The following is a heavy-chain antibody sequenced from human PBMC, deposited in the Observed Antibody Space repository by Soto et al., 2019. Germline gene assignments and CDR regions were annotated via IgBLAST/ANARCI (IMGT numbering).Heavy chain of an antibody. CDR1: GGSISGHY. J-gene: IGHJ4*02. CDR3: ARVGSSSWSPDY. CDR2: IFYSGST. Sequence: SETLSLTCTVSGGSISGHYWIWIRQSPGKGLEWIWHIFYSGSTNYNPSVKSRVTLSADTSKNQFSLRLSSVTAADTAVYYCARVGSSSWSPDYWGQGILVTVSS. D-gene: IGHD2-2*01. V-gene: IGHV4-59*11.